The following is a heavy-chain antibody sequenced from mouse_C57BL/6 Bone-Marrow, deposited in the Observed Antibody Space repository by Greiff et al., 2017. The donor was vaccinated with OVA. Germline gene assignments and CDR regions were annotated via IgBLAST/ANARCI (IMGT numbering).Heavy chain of an antibody. Sequence: ESGPGLVKPSQSLSLTCSVTGYSITSGYYWNWIRQFPGNKLEWMGYISYDGSNNYNPSLKNRISITRDTSKNQFFLKLNSVTTEDTATYYCARGGQLRLSFDYWGQGTTLTVSS. D-gene: IGHD3-2*02. CDR3: ARGGQLRLSFDY. J-gene: IGHJ2*01. CDR1: GYSITSGYY. V-gene: IGHV3-6*01. CDR2: ISYDGSN.